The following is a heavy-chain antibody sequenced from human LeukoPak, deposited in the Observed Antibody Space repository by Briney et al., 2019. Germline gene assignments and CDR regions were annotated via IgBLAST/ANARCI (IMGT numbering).Heavy chain of an antibody. Sequence: GGSLRLSCAASGFTFSSYAMSWVRQAPGKGLEWVSAISGSGGSTYYADSVKGRFTISRDNSKNTLYLQMNSLRAEDTAVYYCAKDPHLIYGSGSYLSGYFDYWSQGTLVTVSS. J-gene: IGHJ4*02. CDR2: ISGSGGST. D-gene: IGHD3-10*01. V-gene: IGHV3-23*01. CDR1: GFTFSSYA. CDR3: AKDPHLIYGSGSYLSGYFDY.